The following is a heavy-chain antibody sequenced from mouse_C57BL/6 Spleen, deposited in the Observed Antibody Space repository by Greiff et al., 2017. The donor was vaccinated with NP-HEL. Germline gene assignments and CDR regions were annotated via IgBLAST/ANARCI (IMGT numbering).Heavy chain of an antibody. V-gene: IGHV1-82*01. J-gene: IGHJ2*01. CDR2: IYPGDGDT. D-gene: IGHD1-1*01. Sequence: VQLQQSGPELVKPGASVKISCKASGYAFSSSWMNWVKQRPGKGLEWIGRIYPGDGDTNYNGKFKGKATLTADKSSSTAYMQLSSLTSEDSAVYFCARGTVVARVDYWGQGTTLTVSS. CDR3: ARGTVVARVDY. CDR1: GYAFSSSW.